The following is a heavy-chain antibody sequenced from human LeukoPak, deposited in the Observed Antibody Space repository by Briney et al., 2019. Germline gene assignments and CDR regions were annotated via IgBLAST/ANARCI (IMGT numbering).Heavy chain of an antibody. CDR1: GFHFSSYA. V-gene: IGHV3-48*03. J-gene: IGHJ4*02. CDR3: ARVDSYCSSTSCYSYYFDY. D-gene: IGHD2-2*01. CDR2: IRSNGSTI. Sequence: GRSLRLSCAASGFHFSSYAMHWVRQAPGKGLEWVSYIRSNGSTIYYADSVKGRFTISRDNAKNSLYLQMNSLRAEDTAVYYCARVDSYCSSTSCYSYYFDYWGQGTLVTVSS.